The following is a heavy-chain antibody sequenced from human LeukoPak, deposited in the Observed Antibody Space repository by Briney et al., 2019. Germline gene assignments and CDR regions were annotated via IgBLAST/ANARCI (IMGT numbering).Heavy chain of an antibody. V-gene: IGHV3-33*01. J-gene: IGHJ4*02. CDR3: ASARGYRDY. CDR1: GFIFGGYG. Sequence: QPGGSLRLSCAASGFIFGGYGMPWVRQAPGKGLEWVALIWYDGSNKYYADSVKGRFTISRDNSKNTVYLQMNSLRAEDTAVYYCASARGYRDYWGQGTLVTVSS. D-gene: IGHD5-12*01. CDR2: IWYDGSNK.